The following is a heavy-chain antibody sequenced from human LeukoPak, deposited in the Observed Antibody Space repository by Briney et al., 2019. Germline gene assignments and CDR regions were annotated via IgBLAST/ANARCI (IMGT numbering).Heavy chain of an antibody. CDR2: IYYSGST. Sequence: PSETLSLTCTVSGGSISSYYWSWIRQPPGKRLEWIGYIYYSGSTNYNPSLKSRVTMSVDTSKNQFSLKLSSVTAADTAVYYCARVSQQLILYYFDYWGQGTLVTVSS. D-gene: IGHD6-13*01. V-gene: IGHV4-59*01. J-gene: IGHJ4*02. CDR1: GGSISSYY. CDR3: ARVSQQLILYYFDY.